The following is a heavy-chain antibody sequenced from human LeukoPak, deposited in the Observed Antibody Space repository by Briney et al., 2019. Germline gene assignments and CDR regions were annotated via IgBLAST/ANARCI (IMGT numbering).Heavy chain of an antibody. D-gene: IGHD6-13*01. Sequence: GGSLRLSCAASGFTFSSYGMHWVRQAPGKGLEWVAFIRYDGSNKYYADSVKGRFTISRDNSKNTLYLQMNSLRAEDTAVYYCAKDSSSSWYGDFDIWGQGAMVTVSS. CDR1: GFTFSSYG. CDR3: AKDSSSSWYGDFDI. J-gene: IGHJ3*02. V-gene: IGHV3-30*02. CDR2: IRYDGSNK.